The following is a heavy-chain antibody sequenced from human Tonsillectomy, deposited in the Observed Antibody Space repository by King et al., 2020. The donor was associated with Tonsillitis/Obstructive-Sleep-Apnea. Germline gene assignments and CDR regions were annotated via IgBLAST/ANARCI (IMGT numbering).Heavy chain of an antibody. CDR2: IYYSGST. CDR3: ARRFGSYHDY. J-gene: IGHJ4*02. Sequence: VQLQESGPGLVKPSETLSLTCTVSGGSISSYYWSWIRQPPGKGLEWIGYIYYSGSTNYNPSLKSRVTISVDTSKNQFSLKLSSVTAADTAVYYCARRFGSYHDYWGQGTLVTVSS. CDR1: GGSISSYY. D-gene: IGHD1-26*01. V-gene: IGHV4-59*08.